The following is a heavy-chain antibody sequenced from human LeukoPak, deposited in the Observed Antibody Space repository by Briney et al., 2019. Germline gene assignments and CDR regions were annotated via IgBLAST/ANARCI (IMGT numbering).Heavy chain of an antibody. J-gene: IGHJ6*03. V-gene: IGHV3-53*01. Sequence: GGSLRLSYAASVFTLNNKYMTWVRQTPDRGLEWVSLTYSAGFTYYPDSVKGRFTISRDIANNTVFLQMNSLRIEDTAVYYCARGGGHQPTYYQYLDVWGKGTTVTVSS. D-gene: IGHD3-22*01. CDR2: TYSAGFT. CDR3: ARGGGHQPTYYQYLDV. CDR1: VFTLNNKY.